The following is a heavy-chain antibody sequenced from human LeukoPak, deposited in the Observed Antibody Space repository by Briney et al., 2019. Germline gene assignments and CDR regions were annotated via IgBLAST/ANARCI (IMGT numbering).Heavy chain of an antibody. V-gene: IGHV5-51*01. CDR3: ARPDFYYDSSGYYPSYFDY. CDR2: IYPGDSDT. D-gene: IGHD3-22*01. J-gene: IGHJ4*02. CDR1: GYSFTSYW. Sequence: GESLKISCKGSGYSFTSYWIGWVRQMPGKGLEWMGIIYPGDSDTRYSPSFQGQVTISADKSISTAYLQWSSLKASDTAMYYRARPDFYYDSSGYYPSYFDYWGQGTLVTVSS.